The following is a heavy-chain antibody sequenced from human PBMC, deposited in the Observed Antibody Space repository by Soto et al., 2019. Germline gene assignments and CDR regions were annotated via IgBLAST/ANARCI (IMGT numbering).Heavy chain of an antibody. Sequence: QVQLVESGGGVVQPGRSLRLSCAASGFTFSSFGMHWVRQAPGKGLEWVAHISYQGTVKYYADSVKGRFTISRDNSKNTLSLQMNSLTTEDTAVYYCAKAEMYCSSVTCYPDSWGQGTLVSVSS. D-gene: IGHD2-2*01. V-gene: IGHV3-30*18. J-gene: IGHJ4*02. CDR2: ISYQGTVK. CDR3: AKAEMYCSSVTCYPDS. CDR1: GFTFSSFG.